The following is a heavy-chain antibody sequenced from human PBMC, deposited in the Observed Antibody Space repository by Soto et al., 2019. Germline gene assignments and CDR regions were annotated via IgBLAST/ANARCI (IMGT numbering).Heavy chain of an antibody. CDR1: GFTFDIYG. V-gene: IGHV3-30*18. CDR2: ISYDGSNQ. J-gene: IGHJ4*02. Sequence: GGSLRLSCAASGFTFDIYGTHWVRQAPDKGLEWVALISYDGSNQYYADSVKGRFTISRDNSKNTLFLQMNSLRADDTAVYYCAKDQASGQGSFDSWGQGTLVTSPQ. CDR3: AKDQASGQGSFDS.